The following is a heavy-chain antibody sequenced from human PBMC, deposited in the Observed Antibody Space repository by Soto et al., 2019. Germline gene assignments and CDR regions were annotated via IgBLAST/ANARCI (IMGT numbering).Heavy chain of an antibody. Sequence: QVQLQESGPGLVEPSGTLSLTCAVSGDSFSSSHWWSWVRQPPGKGLEWIGEIFHRGTTKYNPSLESRVTMSVDKSNNQLSLKLRSVTAADTAVYYCARQLERGDLPEGFEYWGQGTLATVSS. V-gene: IGHV4-4*02. CDR3: ARQLERGDLPEGFEY. D-gene: IGHD1-1*01. J-gene: IGHJ4*02. CDR2: IFHRGTT. CDR1: GDSFSSSHW.